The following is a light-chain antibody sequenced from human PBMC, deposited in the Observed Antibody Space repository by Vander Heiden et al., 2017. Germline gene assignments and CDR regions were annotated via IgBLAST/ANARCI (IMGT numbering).Light chain of an antibody. CDR3: QLWDLDRYQQL. V-gene: IGLV3-21*02. CDR2: DDS. J-gene: IGLJ2*01. Sequence: PVLVVHDDSDRPSGIPARFSGSTSGHTASLPISRVEAGDEADYYCQLWDLDRYQQLFGGGTKLTVL.